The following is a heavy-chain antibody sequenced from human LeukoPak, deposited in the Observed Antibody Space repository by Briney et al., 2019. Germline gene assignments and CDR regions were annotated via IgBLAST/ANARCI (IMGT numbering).Heavy chain of an antibody. V-gene: IGHV2-5*02. CDR1: GFSLSTSGVG. Sequence: SGPTLVNPTQTLTLTCTFSGFSLSTSGVGVGWIRQPPGKALEWLALIYWDDDKRYSPSPKSRLTITKDTSKNQVVLTMTNMDPVDTATYYCAHSGFYCSGGSCYPKFYFDYWGQGTLVTVSS. CDR2: IYWDDDK. D-gene: IGHD2-15*01. J-gene: IGHJ4*02. CDR3: AHSGFYCSGGSCYPKFYFDY.